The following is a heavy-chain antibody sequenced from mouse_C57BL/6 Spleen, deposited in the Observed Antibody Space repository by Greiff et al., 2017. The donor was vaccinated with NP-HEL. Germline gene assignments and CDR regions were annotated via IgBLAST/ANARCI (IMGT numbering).Heavy chain of an antibody. CDR3: ARWSTTVPWYFDV. CDR1: GYAFTNYL. Sequence: VKLMESGAELVRPGTSVKVSCKASGYAFTNYLIEWVKQRPGQGLEWIGVINPGSGGTNYNEKFKGKATLTADKSSSTAYMQLSSLTSEDSAVYFCARWSTTVPWYFDVWGTGTTVTVSS. J-gene: IGHJ1*03. V-gene: IGHV1-54*01. D-gene: IGHD1-1*01. CDR2: INPGSGGT.